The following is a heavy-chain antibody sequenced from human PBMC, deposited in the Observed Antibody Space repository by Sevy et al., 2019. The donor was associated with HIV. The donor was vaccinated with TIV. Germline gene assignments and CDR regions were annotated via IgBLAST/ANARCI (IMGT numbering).Heavy chain of an antibody. Sequence: GGSLRLSCAAPGFTFSSYAMHWVRQAPGKGLEWVAVISYDGSNKYYADSVKGRFTISRDNSKNTLYLQMNSLRAEDTAVYYCARADTAMLRFDYWGQGTLVTVSS. CDR1: GFTFSSYA. J-gene: IGHJ4*02. CDR2: ISYDGSNK. D-gene: IGHD5-18*01. CDR3: ARADTAMLRFDY. V-gene: IGHV3-30-3*01.